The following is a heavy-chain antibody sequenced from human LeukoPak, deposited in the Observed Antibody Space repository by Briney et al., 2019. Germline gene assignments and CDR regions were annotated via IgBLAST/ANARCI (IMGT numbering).Heavy chain of an antibody. J-gene: IGHJ4*02. CDR1: GGSISSYY. D-gene: IGHD4-11*01. CDR2: IYHSGST. Sequence: SETLSLTCTVSGGSISSYYWSWIRQPPGKGLEWIGSIYHSGSTYYNPSLKSRVTISVDTSKNQFSLRLSSVTAADTAVYYCAREGLDDYSNYAKDYWGQGTLVTVSS. CDR3: AREGLDDYSNYAKDY. V-gene: IGHV4-38-2*02.